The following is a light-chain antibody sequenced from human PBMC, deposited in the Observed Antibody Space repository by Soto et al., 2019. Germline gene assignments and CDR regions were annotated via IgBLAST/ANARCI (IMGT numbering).Light chain of an antibody. V-gene: IGKV3-20*01. CDR1: QSISSSF. CDR3: QQYGSSPPLT. Sequence: EFVLTQSPGKLSLSPGERATLSCRASQSISSSFLAWYQQKPGQAPRLLIYGASSMSTGIPDRFSGSGSGTDFTLTISRLEPEDFAVYYCQQYGSSPPLTFGGGTKVEIK. J-gene: IGKJ4*01. CDR2: GAS.